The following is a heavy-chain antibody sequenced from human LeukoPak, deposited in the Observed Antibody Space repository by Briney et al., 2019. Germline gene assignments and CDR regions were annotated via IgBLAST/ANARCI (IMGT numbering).Heavy chain of an antibody. J-gene: IGHJ4*02. CDR2: IYYSGST. CDR1: GGSISSGGYY. D-gene: IGHD3-22*01. V-gene: IGHV4-31*03. Sequence: PSETPSLTCTVSGGSISSGGYYWSWIRQHPGKGLEWIGYIYYSGSTYYNPSLKRRVTISVDTSKNQFSLKLSSVTAADTAVYYCARRSSGYYYIFDYWGQGTLVTVSS. CDR3: ARRSSGYYYIFDY.